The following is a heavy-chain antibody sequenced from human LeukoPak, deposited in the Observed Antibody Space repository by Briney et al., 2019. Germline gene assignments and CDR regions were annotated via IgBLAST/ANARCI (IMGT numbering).Heavy chain of an antibody. Sequence: GASVKVSCKASGYTFTGYYMHWVRQAPGQGLEWMGWINPNSGGTNYAQKFQGRVTMTRDTSISTAYMELSRLRSDDTAVYYCARDRGVWSGYYYYYYGMDVWGQGTTVTVSS. D-gene: IGHD3-3*01. CDR1: GYTFTGYY. J-gene: IGHJ6*02. V-gene: IGHV1-2*02. CDR3: ARDRGVWSGYYYYYYGMDV. CDR2: INPNSGGT.